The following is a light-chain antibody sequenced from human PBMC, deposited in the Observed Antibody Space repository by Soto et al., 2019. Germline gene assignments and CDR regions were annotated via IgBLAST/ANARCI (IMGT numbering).Light chain of an antibody. CDR2: DND. CDR3: QSYDSSLSGSV. J-gene: IGLJ2*01. Sequence: QTVVTQPPSVSGAPGRSVTISCTGSSSNIGAHYDVHWYQHLPGTAPKLLIYDNDNRPSGVPDRFSGSKSGTSASLAITGLQAEDEADYYCQSYDSSLSGSVFGGGTKVTVL. V-gene: IGLV1-40*01. CDR1: SSNIGAHYD.